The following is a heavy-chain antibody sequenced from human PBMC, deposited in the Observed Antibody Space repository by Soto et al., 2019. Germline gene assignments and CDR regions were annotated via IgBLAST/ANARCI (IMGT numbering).Heavy chain of an antibody. Sequence: GGSLRLSCAASGFTVSSNYMSWVRQAPGKGLEWVSAISGSGGSTYYADSVKGRFTISRDNSKNTLYLQMNSLRAEDTAVYYCAKGRGYCSSTSCYVGSDYWGQGTLVTVSS. D-gene: IGHD2-2*01. J-gene: IGHJ4*02. CDR3: AKGRGYCSSTSCYVGSDY. V-gene: IGHV3-23*01. CDR1: GFTVSSNY. CDR2: ISGSGGST.